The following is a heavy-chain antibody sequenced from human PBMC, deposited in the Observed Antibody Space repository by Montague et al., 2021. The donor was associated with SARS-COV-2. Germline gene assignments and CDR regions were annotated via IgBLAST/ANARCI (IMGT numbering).Heavy chain of an antibody. CDR1: GGSISSFY. V-gene: IGHV4-59*08. J-gene: IGHJ4*02. D-gene: IGHD2-15*01. Sequence: SETLSLTCTVPGGSISSFYWSWFRQPPGKGLEWIGYISESGSTNYNPSLTSRVTMSVDTSKNQFSLKVNSVTAADTAVYYCARHYSATLPAVYWGQGTLVTVSS. CDR3: ARHYSATLPAVY. CDR2: ISESGST.